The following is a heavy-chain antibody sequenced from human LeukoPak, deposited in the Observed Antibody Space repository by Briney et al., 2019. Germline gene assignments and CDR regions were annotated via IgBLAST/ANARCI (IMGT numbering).Heavy chain of an antibody. J-gene: IGHJ5*02. CDR2: IYYSGST. CDR3: AREELELHPNWFDP. D-gene: IGHD1-7*01. Sequence: PSETLSLTCTVSGGSISSSSYYWGWIRQPPGKGLEWIGSIYYSGSTYYNPSLKSRVTISVDTSKNQFSLKLSSVTAADTAVYYCAREELELHPNWFDPWRQGTLVTVSS. V-gene: IGHV4-39*02. CDR1: GGSISSSSYY.